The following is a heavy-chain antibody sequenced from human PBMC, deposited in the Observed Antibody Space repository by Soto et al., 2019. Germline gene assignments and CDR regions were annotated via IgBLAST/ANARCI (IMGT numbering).Heavy chain of an antibody. CDR1: GFTFGDYA. CDR3: TTNFYSDHGMDV. J-gene: IGHJ6*02. CDR2: IKSRSDGGTT. V-gene: IGHV3-15*01. D-gene: IGHD4-17*01. Sequence: GGSLRLSCTASGFTFGDYAMSWFRQSPGKGLEWVGRIKSRSDGGTTDYAAPVKGRFTISRDDSKDTLWLQMNSLKTEDTAVYYCTTNFYSDHGMDVWGQGTTVTVS.